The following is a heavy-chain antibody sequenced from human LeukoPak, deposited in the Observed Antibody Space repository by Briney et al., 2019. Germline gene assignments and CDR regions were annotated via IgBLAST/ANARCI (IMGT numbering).Heavy chain of an antibody. CDR2: IRYDGGNK. CDR3: AKDLQKRWLQFKSDGGFDY. D-gene: IGHD5-24*01. Sequence: PGGSLRLSCAAAGFTFSSYDMHWVRQAPGKGLDWVTFIRYDGGNKYYADSVKGRFTLSRDNSKNTLYLQMNSLRAEDTAVYYCAKDLQKRWLQFKSDGGFDYWGQGTLVTVSS. J-gene: IGHJ4*02. V-gene: IGHV3-30*02. CDR1: GFTFSSYD.